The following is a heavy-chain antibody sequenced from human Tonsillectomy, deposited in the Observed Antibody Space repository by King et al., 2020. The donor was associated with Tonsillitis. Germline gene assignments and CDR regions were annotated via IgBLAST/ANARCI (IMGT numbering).Heavy chain of an antibody. CDR2: ISGDSADI. CDR3: AGKYFYESMDV. Sequence: VQLVESGGGLVQPGGSLRLSCTASGFIISTNSMNWVRRAPGKGLEWVSYISGDSADIYYADSVRGRFTVSRDNAKNSLYLQMNSLRAEDTAVYYCAGKYFYESMDVWGQGTTVTVSS. D-gene: IGHD3-22*01. V-gene: IGHV3-48*04. CDR1: GFIISTNS. J-gene: IGHJ6*02.